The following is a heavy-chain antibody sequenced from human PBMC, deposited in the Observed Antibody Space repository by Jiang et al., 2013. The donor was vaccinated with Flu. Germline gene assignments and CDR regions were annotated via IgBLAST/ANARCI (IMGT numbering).Heavy chain of an antibody. J-gene: IGHJ3*02. D-gene: IGHD2-21*02. CDR3: AREGDESFDI. V-gene: IGHV1-2*02. Sequence: SGAEVKKPGASMRVSCKTSGYSFTAYYIHWVRQAPGQGLEWMGWINPNSGGKVYAEKFQDRVTMTRDTSVTTVYMDLSSLKSDDTAVYYCAREGDESFDIWGQGTMGHRLF. CDR1: GYSFTAYY. CDR2: INPNSGGK.